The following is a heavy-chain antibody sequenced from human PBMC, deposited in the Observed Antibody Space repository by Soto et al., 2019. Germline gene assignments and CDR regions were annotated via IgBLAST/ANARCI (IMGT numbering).Heavy chain of an antibody. CDR1: GYTFTSYG. J-gene: IGHJ4*02. V-gene: IGHV1-18*01. CDR3: ARSRITMVRGVTTGIDY. Sequence: ASVKVACKASGYTFTSYGISWVRQAPGQGLEWMGWISAYNGNTNYAQKLQGRVTMTTDTSTSTAYMELRSLRSDDTAVYYCARSRITMVRGVTTGIDYWGQGTLATVSS. D-gene: IGHD3-10*01. CDR2: ISAYNGNT.